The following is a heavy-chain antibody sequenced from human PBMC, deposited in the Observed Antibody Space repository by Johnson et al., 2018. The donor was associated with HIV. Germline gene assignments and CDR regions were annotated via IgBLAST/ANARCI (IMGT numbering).Heavy chain of an antibody. CDR2: ISYDGSNK. Sequence: QVQLVESGGGVVQPGRSLRLSCAASGFTFSSYAMHWVRQAPGKGLEWVAVISYDGSNKYYADSVTGRFTSSRDNSKNTLYLQMNSLRAEDTAVYYCARDGMEVDAFDIWGQGTMVTVSS. CDR3: ARDGMEVDAFDI. V-gene: IGHV3-30-3*01. J-gene: IGHJ3*02. D-gene: IGHD1-26*01. CDR1: GFTFSSYA.